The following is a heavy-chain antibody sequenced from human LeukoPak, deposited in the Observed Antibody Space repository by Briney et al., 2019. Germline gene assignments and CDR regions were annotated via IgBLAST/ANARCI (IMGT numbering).Heavy chain of an antibody. Sequence: GASVKVSCKASGYTFTSYGISGVRQAPGQGGEWVGWISAYNGNTNYAQKLQGRVTMTTDKSTSTAYMELRSLRSDDTAVYYCARENNDFWSGYPIDYWGQGTLVTVSS. D-gene: IGHD3-3*01. CDR1: GYTFTSYG. CDR3: ARENNDFWSGYPIDY. V-gene: IGHV1-18*01. J-gene: IGHJ4*02. CDR2: ISAYNGNT.